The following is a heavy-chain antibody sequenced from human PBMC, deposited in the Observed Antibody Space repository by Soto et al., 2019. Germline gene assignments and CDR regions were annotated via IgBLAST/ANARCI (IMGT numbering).Heavy chain of an antibody. CDR3: AGDLGGIVDY. Sequence: EVQLVESGGGLVQPGGSLRLSCAASGFTVSSNYMSWVRQAPGKGLEWVSVIYSGGSTYYADSVEGRFTISRDHSKNTLSLQMNRLSAADTAVYYCAGDLGGIVDYWGQGTLVTVSS. V-gene: IGHV3-66*01. CDR1: GFTVSSNY. CDR2: IYSGGST. J-gene: IGHJ4*02.